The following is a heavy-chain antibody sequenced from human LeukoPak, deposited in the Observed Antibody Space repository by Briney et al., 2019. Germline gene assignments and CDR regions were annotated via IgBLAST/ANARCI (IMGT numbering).Heavy chain of an antibody. CDR2: IYYSGST. D-gene: IGHD2-15*01. V-gene: IGHV4-39*07. CDR3: AREVVHWFDP. CDR1: GGSISSSSYY. J-gene: IGHJ5*02. Sequence: PSETLSLTCTVSGGSISSSSYYWGWIRQPPGKGLEWIGSIYYSGSTYYNPSLKSRVTISVDTSKNQFSLKLSSVTAADTAVYYCAREVVHWFDPWGQGTLVTVSS.